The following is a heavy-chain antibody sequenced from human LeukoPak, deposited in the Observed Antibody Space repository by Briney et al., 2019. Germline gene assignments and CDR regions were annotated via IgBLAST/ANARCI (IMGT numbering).Heavy chain of an antibody. CDR3: ARLSIAAAGPAWFDP. V-gene: IGHV5-51*01. CDR2: IYPGDSDT. CDR1: GYIFTSYW. Sequence: GESLKISCKGSGYIFTSYWIAWVRQMPGKGLEWMGIIYPGDSDTRYSPSFQGQVTISADKSISTAYLQWSSLKASDTAMYYCARLSIAAAGPAWFDPWGQGTLVTVSS. J-gene: IGHJ5*02. D-gene: IGHD6-13*01.